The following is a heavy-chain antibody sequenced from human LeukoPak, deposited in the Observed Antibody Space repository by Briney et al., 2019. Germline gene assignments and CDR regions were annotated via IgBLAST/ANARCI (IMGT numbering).Heavy chain of an antibody. V-gene: IGHV3-23*01. CDR3: AHIVGATDFDY. J-gene: IGHJ4*02. CDR2: ISGSGGST. Sequence: GGSLRLSCAASGFTFSSYAMSWVRQAPGKGLEWVSAISGSGGSTYYADSVKGRFTISRDNSKNTLYLQMNSLRAEGAAVYYCAHIVGATDFDYWGQGTLVTVSS. CDR1: GFTFSSYA. D-gene: IGHD1-26*01.